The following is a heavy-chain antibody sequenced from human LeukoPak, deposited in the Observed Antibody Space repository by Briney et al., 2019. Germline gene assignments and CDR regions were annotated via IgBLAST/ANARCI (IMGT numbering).Heavy chain of an antibody. D-gene: IGHD5-24*01. CDR3: TRVGYIDEGIDY. Sequence: GGSLRLSCVASGFPFSSYWMTWVCQAPGKGLEWVANIKQDGSKKSYVDSVKGRFTISRDNAKNSLYLQMNSLRAEDTAIYYCTRVGYIDEGIDYWGQGTLVTVSS. V-gene: IGHV3-7*04. CDR2: IKQDGSKK. J-gene: IGHJ4*02. CDR1: GFPFSSYW.